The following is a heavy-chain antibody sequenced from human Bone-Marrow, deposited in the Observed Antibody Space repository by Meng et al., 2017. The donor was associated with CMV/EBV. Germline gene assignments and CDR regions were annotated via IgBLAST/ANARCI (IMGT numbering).Heavy chain of an antibody. CDR3: AKDNEGYCTNGVCYTFDY. CDR2: ISWNSGSI. Sequence: SLKISCAASGFTFSSYAMSWVRQAPGKGLEWGSGISWNSGSIGYADSVKGRFTISRDNAKNSLYLQMNSLRAEDTALYYCAKDNEGYCTNGVCYTFDYWGQGTLVTVSS. D-gene: IGHD2-8*01. V-gene: IGHV3-9*01. J-gene: IGHJ4*02. CDR1: GFTFSSYA.